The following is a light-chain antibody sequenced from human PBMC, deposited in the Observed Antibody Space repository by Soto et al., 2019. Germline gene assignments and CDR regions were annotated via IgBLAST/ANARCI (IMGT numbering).Light chain of an antibody. CDR2: AAS. V-gene: IGKV1-39*01. Sequence: DIQMTQSPSSLSASVGDRVTITCRTSQAIESYLNWYQQKPGKAPKLLIYAASSLQSGVPSRFSGRGSGADFTLTISSLQPEDFATYYCQETDSAPYTFGQGTKLEI. CDR1: QAIESY. CDR3: QETDSAPYT. J-gene: IGKJ2*01.